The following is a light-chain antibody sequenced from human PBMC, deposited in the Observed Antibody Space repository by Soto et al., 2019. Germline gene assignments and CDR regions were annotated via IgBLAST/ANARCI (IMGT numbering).Light chain of an antibody. CDR1: QSVSSTY. Sequence: EIVLTQSPGTLSLSPGERATLSCRASQSVSSTYLAWYQQKPGQAPRLLIYGASSRATGIPDRFSSSGSGTDFTLTISRLEPEDFAVYYCQHYGSSRWTFGQGTRVDI. J-gene: IGKJ1*01. V-gene: IGKV3-20*01. CDR3: QHYGSSRWT. CDR2: GAS.